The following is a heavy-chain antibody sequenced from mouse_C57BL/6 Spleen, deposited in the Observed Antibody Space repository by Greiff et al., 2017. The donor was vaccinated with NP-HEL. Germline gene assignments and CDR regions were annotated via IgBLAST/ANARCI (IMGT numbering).Heavy chain of an antibody. V-gene: IGHV1-18*01. CDR3: ARRTHGYWYFDV. CDR1: GYTFTDYN. CDR2: INPNNGGT. Sequence: VQLQQSGPELVKPGASVKIPCKASGYTFTDYNMDWVKQSHGKSLEWIGDINPNNGGTIYNQKFKGKATLTVDKSSSTAYMELRSLTSEDTAVYYCARRTHGYWYFDVWGTGTTVTVSS. J-gene: IGHJ1*03. D-gene: IGHD1-1*02.